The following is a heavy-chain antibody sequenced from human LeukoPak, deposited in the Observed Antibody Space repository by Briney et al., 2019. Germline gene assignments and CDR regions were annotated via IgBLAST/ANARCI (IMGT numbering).Heavy chain of an antibody. CDR1: GFTFSSCW. Sequence: GGSLRLSCAASGFTFSSCWMSWVRQAPGKGLEWVANIRQDGSEKYYVDSVKGRFTISRDNAKNSLYLQMNSLRAEDTAVYYCASSNYYYYYMDVWGKGTTVTVSS. CDR2: IRQDGSEK. V-gene: IGHV3-7*01. CDR3: ASSNYYYYYMDV. J-gene: IGHJ6*03. D-gene: IGHD6-13*01.